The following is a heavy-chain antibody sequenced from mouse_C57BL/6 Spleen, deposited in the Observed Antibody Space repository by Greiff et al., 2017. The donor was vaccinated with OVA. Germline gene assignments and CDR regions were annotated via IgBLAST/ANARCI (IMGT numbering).Heavy chain of an antibody. CDR3: ARGGGYMDY. Sequence: VQLQQPGAELVRPGSSVKLSCKASGYTFTSYWMHWVKQRPIQGLEWIGNIDPSDSETNYNQKFKDKATLTVDKSSSTAYMQLSSLTSEDSAVYYCARGGGYMDYWGQGTSVTVSS. CDR1: GYTFTSYW. D-gene: IGHD2-2*01. J-gene: IGHJ4*01. CDR2: IDPSDSET. V-gene: IGHV1-52*01.